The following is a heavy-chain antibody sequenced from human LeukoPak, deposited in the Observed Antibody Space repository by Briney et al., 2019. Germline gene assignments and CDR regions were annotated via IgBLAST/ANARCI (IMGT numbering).Heavy chain of an antibody. J-gene: IGHJ4*02. Sequence: SETLSLTCTVSGGSISSSSYYWGWIRQPPGKGLEWIGSIYYSGSTYYNPSLKSRVTISVDTSKNQFSLKLSSVTAADTAVYYCARDLKRAMAPFDYWGQGTLVTVSS. CDR1: GGSISSSSYY. CDR3: ARDLKRAMAPFDY. CDR2: IYYSGST. D-gene: IGHD5-18*01. V-gene: IGHV4-39*07.